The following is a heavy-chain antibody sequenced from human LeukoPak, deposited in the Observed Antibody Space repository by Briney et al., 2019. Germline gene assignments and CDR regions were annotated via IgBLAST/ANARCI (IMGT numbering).Heavy chain of an antibody. CDR2: ISYSAAGT. Sequence: GGSLRLSRAASGFTFNIYAMNWVRQAPGKGLEWISSISYSAAGTYYADSVKGRFSISRDNSKKIVYLQMNSLRAEDTAVYYCARDLRLYDSSGGLCYWGQGTLVTVSS. CDR3: ARDLRLYDSSGGLCY. CDR1: GFTFNIYA. J-gene: IGHJ4*02. V-gene: IGHV3-23*01. D-gene: IGHD3-22*01.